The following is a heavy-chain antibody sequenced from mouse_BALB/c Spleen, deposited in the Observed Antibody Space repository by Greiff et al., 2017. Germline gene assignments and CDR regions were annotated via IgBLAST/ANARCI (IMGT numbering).Heavy chain of an antibody. J-gene: IGHJ3*01. V-gene: IGHV5-12-1*01. D-gene: IGHD2-13*01. CDR2: ISSGGGST. CDR1: GFAFSSYD. CDR3: ARGLLFAY. Sequence: EVKLMESGGGLVKPGGSLKLSCAASGFAFSSYDMSWVRQTPEKRLECVAYISSGGGSTYYPDTVKGRFTISRDNAKNTLYLQMSSLKSEDTAMYYCARGLLFAYWGQGTLVTVSA.